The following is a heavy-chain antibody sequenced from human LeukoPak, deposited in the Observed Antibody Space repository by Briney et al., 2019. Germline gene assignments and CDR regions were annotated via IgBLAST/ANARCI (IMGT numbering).Heavy chain of an antibody. D-gene: IGHD3-10*01. V-gene: IGHV4-59*01. Sequence: SETLSLTCTVSGDSFSSNYWGYIRQPPGKGLEWIGCIYFSGSTNYNPSLKSRVTISIDTSKNQFSLKLSSMTAADTGVYYCARVGPHYGSGSFDFWGQGTLVTVSS. J-gene: IGHJ5*01. CDR2: IYFSGST. CDR1: GDSFSSNY. CDR3: ARVGPHYGSGSFDF.